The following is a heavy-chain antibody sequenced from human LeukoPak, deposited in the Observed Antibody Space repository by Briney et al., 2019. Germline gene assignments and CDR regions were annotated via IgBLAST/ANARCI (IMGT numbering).Heavy chain of an antibody. V-gene: IGHV3-23*01. D-gene: IGHD4-23*01. Sequence: PGGSLRLSCAASGFTFSSYAMSWVRQAPGKGLEWVSAISGSGGSTYYADSVKGRFTISRDNSKNTLYLQMNSLRAEDTAVYYCAKDGNWVYYYGMDVWGQGTTVNVSS. CDR3: AKDGNWVYYYGMDV. CDR2: ISGSGGST. CDR1: GFTFSSYA. J-gene: IGHJ6*02.